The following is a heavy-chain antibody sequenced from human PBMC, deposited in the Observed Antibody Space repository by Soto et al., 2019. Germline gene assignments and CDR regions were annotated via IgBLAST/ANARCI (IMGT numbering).Heavy chain of an antibody. J-gene: IGHJ3*02. V-gene: IGHV5-51*01. CDR3: ARPRRMSIAARPGAFDI. Sequence: GESLKISCKGSGYSFTSYWIGWVRQMPGKGLEWMGIIYPGDSDTRYSPSFQGQFTISADKSISTAYLQWSSLKASDTAMYYCARPRRMSIAARPGAFDIWGQGTMVTVSS. CDR1: GYSFTSYW. CDR2: IYPGDSDT. D-gene: IGHD6-6*01.